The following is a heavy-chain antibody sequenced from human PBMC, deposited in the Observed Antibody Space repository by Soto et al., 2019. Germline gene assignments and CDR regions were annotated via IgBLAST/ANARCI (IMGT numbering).Heavy chain of an antibody. V-gene: IGHV1-69*06. CDR3: ASHRDGYNFNYFDY. J-gene: IGHJ4*02. CDR2: IIPIFGTA. Sequence: ASVKVSCKASGGTFSSYAISWVRQAPGQGLEWMGGIIPIFGTANYAQKFQGRVTITADKSTSTAYMELSSPRSEDTAVYYCASHRDGYNFNYFDYWGQGTLVTVSS. CDR1: GGTFSSYA. D-gene: IGHD5-12*01.